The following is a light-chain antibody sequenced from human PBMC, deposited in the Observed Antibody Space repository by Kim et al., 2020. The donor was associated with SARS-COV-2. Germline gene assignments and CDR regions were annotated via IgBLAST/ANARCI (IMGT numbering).Light chain of an antibody. CDR2: LNSDGIH. J-gene: IGLJ3*02. V-gene: IGLV4-69*02. CDR1: SGHSNYA. Sequence: QLVLTQSPSASASLGASVKLTCTLSSGHSNYAIAWHQQQPDKGPRYLMNLNSDGIHSKGDGIPDRFSGSSSGAERYLTISSLQSEDEADYYCQTWDTGMVFGGGTQLTVL. CDR3: QTWDTGMV.